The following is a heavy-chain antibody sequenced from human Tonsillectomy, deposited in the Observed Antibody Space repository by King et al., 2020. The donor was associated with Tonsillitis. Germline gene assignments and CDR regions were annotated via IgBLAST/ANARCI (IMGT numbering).Heavy chain of an antibody. Sequence: VQLVESGGGLVKPGGSLRLSCAASGFTFSSYSMNWVRQAPGKGLEWVSSISSSSSYIYYADSVKGRFTISRDNAKNSLYLQMNSLRAEDTAVYYCAREGGYSYGYYPNWFDPWGQGTLVTVSS. CDR1: GFTFSSYS. V-gene: IGHV3-21*01. CDR2: ISSSSSYI. J-gene: IGHJ5*02. D-gene: IGHD5-18*01. CDR3: AREGGYSYGYYPNWFDP.